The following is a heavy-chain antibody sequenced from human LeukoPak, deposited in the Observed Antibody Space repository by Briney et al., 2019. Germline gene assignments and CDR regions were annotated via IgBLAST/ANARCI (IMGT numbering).Heavy chain of an antibody. CDR2: ISSSGSTI. J-gene: IGHJ6*02. D-gene: IGHD4-11*01. CDR1: GFTFSDYY. CDR3: AKSVYSRARGYYYGMDV. V-gene: IGHV3-11*01. Sequence: GGSLRLSCAASGFTFSDYYMSWIRQAPGKGLEWVSYISSSGSTIYYADSVKGRFTISRDNAKNSLYLQMNSLRAEDTAVYYCAKSVYSRARGYYYGMDVWGQGTTVTVSS.